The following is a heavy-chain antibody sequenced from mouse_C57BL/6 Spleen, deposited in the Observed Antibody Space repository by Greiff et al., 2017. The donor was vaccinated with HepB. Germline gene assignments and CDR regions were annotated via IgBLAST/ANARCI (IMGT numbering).Heavy chain of an antibody. Sequence: VQLQESGPGLVAPSQSLSITCTVSGFSLTSYAISWVRQPPGKGLEWLGVIWTGGGTNYNSALKSRLSISKDNSKSQAFLKMNRLQTDDTARYYCASDYKLSMDYWGKGTSVTVSS. CDR3: ASDYKLSMDY. V-gene: IGHV2-9-1*01. D-gene: IGHD2-4*01. CDR2: IWTGGGT. CDR1: GFSLTSYA. J-gene: IGHJ4*01.